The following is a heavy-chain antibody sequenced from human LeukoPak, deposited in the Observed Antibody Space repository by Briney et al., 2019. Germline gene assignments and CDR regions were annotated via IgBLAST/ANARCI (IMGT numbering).Heavy chain of an antibody. CDR1: GGSISSGDCY. Sequence: LSETLSLTCTVSGGSISSGDCYWSWIRQPPGKGLEWIGYIYYSGSTYYNPSLKSRVTISVDTSKNQFSLKLSSVTAADTAVYYCARGITMIVVVDYWGQGTLVTVSS. V-gene: IGHV4-30-4*01. CDR3: ARGITMIVVVDY. CDR2: IYYSGST. D-gene: IGHD3-22*01. J-gene: IGHJ4*02.